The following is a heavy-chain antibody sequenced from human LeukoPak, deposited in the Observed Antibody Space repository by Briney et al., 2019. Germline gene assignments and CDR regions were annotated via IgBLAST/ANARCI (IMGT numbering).Heavy chain of an antibody. CDR3: ARDRRLRLGEFSYYYGMDV. V-gene: IGHV3-7*01. D-gene: IGHD3-16*01. J-gene: IGHJ6*02. CDR2: IKQDGSEK. Sequence: ARGSLRLSCAASGFTFSSYWMSWVRQAPGKGLEWVANIKQDGSEKYYVDSVKGRFTISRDNAKNSLYLQMNSLRAEDTAVYYCARDRRLRLGEFSYYYGMDVWGQGTSVTVSS. CDR1: GFTFSSYW.